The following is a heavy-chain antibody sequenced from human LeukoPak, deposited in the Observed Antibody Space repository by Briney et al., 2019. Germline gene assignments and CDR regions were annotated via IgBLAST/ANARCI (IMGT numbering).Heavy chain of an antibody. V-gene: IGHV4-59*01. CDR2: IYYIGST. CDR3: ARGPEYSSSHGWFGP. J-gene: IGHJ5*02. Sequence: SSETLSLTCTVSGGSISSYYWSWIRQPPGKGLEWVGYIYYIGSTNYNPSLKSRVTISVDTSKNQFSLKVSSVTAADTALYYCARGPEYSSSHGWFGPWGQGTLVTVSS. CDR1: GGSISSYY. D-gene: IGHD6-6*01.